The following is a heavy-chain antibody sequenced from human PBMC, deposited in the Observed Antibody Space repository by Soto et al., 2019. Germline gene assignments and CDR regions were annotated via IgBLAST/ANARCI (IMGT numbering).Heavy chain of an antibody. J-gene: IGHJ4*02. D-gene: IGHD2-15*01. V-gene: IGHV4-39*01. CDR2: IYYSGRT. CDR1: GESISSSSYY. Sequence: SETLSLTCIVSGESISSSSYYWGWIRQPPGKGLEWIGSIYYSGRTYYNPSFKSRVTISIDTSKNQFSLKLSSVTATDTAVYYCARQRTTVVAQAYFDHWGQGALVTVSS. CDR3: ARQRTTVVAQAYFDH.